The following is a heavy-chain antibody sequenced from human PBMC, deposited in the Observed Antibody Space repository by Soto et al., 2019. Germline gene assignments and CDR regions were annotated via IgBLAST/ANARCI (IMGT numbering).Heavy chain of an antibody. V-gene: IGHV4-30-2*01. CDR2: IYHSGST. CDR1: GGSVSSGNYY. CDR3: ARAHYGDYGYGMDV. Sequence: PSETLSLTCSVSGGSVSSGNYYWSWIRQPPGKGLEWIGYIYHSGSTYYNPSLKSRVTISVDRSKNKFSLKLSSVTAADTAVYYCARAHYGDYGYGMDVWGQGTTVTVSS. J-gene: IGHJ6*02. D-gene: IGHD4-17*01.